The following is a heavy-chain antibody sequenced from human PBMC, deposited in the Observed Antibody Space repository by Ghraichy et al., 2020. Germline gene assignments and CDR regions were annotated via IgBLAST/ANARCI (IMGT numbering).Heavy chain of an antibody. CDR1: GFTFSNYA. CDR2: ISGSGDVI. D-gene: IGHD2-8*01. J-gene: IGHJ5*02. CDR3: VKGGAGVPA. V-gene: IGHV3-23*01. Sequence: LSLTCAASGFTFSNYAMNWVRQAPGKGLEWVAAISGSGDVIYHADSVKGRFTMSRDNSKNTLYLQMSTLTAEDTAIYYCVKGGAGVPAWGQGTLVTVSS.